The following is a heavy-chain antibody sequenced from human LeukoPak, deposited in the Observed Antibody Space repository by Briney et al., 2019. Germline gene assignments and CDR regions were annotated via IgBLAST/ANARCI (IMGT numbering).Heavy chain of an antibody. D-gene: IGHD4-4*01. J-gene: IGHJ5*02. Sequence: ASVKVSCKASGYTFTSYDINWVRPATGQGLEWMGWMNPNSGNTGYAQKFQGRVTMTRNTSISTAYMELSSLRSEDTAVYYCARGSWSYSNYGWFDPWGQGTLVTVSS. V-gene: IGHV1-8*01. CDR1: GYTFTSYD. CDR2: MNPNSGNT. CDR3: ARGSWSYSNYGWFDP.